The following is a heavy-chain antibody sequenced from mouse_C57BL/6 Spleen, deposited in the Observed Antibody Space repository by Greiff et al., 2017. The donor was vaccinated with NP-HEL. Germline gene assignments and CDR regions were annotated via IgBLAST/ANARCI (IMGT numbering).Heavy chain of an antibody. CDR2: FYPGDGDT. D-gene: IGHD2-12*01. CDR1: GYAFSTYW. V-gene: IGHV1-80*01. J-gene: IGHJ2*01. CDR3: ARSDYSYYFDY. Sequence: VKLMESGAELVKPGASVKISCKASGYAFSTYWMTWVKQRPGKGLEWIGQFYPGDGDTNYNGQFKGKAPLTADKSSSTAYMQLSSLTSEDSAVYFCARSDYSYYFDYWGKGTTLTVSS.